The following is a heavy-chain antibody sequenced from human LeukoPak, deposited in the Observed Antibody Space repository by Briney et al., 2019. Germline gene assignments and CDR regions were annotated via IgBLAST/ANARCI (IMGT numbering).Heavy chain of an antibody. V-gene: IGHV3-74*01. CDR2: INSDGSST. CDR3: ARDRYSGSYSDY. J-gene: IGHJ4*02. Sequence: GGSLRLSCAASGFTFSSYWMHWVRQAPGKGLAWVSRINSDGSSTSYADSVKGRFTISRDNAKNTLYLQMNSLRAEDTAVYYCARDRYSGSYSDYWGQGTLVTVSS. CDR1: GFTFSSYW. D-gene: IGHD1-26*01.